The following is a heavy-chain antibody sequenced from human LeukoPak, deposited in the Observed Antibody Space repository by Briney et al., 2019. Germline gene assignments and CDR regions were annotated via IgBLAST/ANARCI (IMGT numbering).Heavy chain of an antibody. CDR1: GGTFSSYA. J-gene: IGHJ6*03. V-gene: IGHV1-69*05. D-gene: IGHD2-2*01. Sequence: SVKVSCKASGGTFSSYAISWVRQAPGQGLEWMGGIIPIFGTANYAQKFQGRVTITTDESTSTAYMELSSLRSEDTAVYYCARTRYCSSTSCYYYYYYMDVWGKGTTDTVSS. CDR2: IIPIFGTA. CDR3: ARTRYCSSTSCYYYYYYMDV.